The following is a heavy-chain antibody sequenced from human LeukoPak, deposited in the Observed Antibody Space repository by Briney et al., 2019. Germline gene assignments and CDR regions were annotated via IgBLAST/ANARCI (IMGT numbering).Heavy chain of an antibody. CDR3: ARKENILTGYYDH. Sequence: GGSLRLSCVASGFTFSSYTMNWVRQAPGKGLEWVSSISSDSNYIYYADSVKGRFTISRDNAWNSLYPQMNSLRAEDTAVYYCARKENILTGYYDHWGQGTLVTVPS. V-gene: IGHV3-21*01. CDR2: ISSDSNYI. J-gene: IGHJ5*02. D-gene: IGHD3-9*01. CDR1: GFTFSSYT.